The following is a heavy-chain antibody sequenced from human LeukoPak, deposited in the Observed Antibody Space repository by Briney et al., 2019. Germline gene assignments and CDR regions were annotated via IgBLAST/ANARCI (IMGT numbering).Heavy chain of an antibody. J-gene: IGHJ4*02. D-gene: IGHD3-22*01. CDR1: VGSISSYY. CDR3: ARGADSSGYYSIFYFDY. CDR2: IYYSGST. V-gene: IGHV4-59*01. Sequence: SETLSLTCTVSVGSISSYYWNWIRQPPGKGLEWIGYIYYSGSTNYNPSLKSRVTISVDTSKNQFSLKLSSVTAADTAVYYCARGADSSGYYSIFYFDYWGQGTLVTVSS.